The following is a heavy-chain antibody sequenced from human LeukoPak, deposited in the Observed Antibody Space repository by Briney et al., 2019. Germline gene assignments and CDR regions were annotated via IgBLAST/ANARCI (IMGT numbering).Heavy chain of an antibody. CDR2: IQYDGSEI. CDR3: ARESGAAKIGQMLNY. Sequence: GGSLRLSCAASGLMFSTSGMHWVRQAPGKGLEWVAFIQYDGSEIYYADSLKGRFTISRDNTKSTLYLQMNSLRAEDTAVFYCARESGAAKIGQMLNYWGQGTLVTVSS. CDR1: GLMFSTSG. D-gene: IGHD3-10*02. J-gene: IGHJ4*02. V-gene: IGHV3-30*02.